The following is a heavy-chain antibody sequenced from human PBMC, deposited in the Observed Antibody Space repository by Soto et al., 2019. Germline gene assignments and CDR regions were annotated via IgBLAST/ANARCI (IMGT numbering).Heavy chain of an antibody. V-gene: IGHV3-30-3*01. CDR3: ASLPDTATIY. CDR1: GFTFSSYA. Sequence: PGGSLRLSCAASGFTFSSYAMHWVRQAPGKGLEWVAVVSYDGSNKYYADSVKGRFTISRDNSKNTLYLQMNSLRAEDTAVYYCASLPDTATIYWGQGTLVTVPQ. CDR2: VSYDGSNK. J-gene: IGHJ4*02. D-gene: IGHD5-18*01.